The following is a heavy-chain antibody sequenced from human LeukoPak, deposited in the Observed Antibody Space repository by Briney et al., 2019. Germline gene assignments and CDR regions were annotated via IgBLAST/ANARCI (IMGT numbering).Heavy chain of an antibody. Sequence: WGSLRLSCAASGFTFSSYAMSWVRQAPGKGLEWISAISGSGGSTYYADSVKGRFTISRDNSKNTLYLQMNSLRAEDTAVYYCAKDTSLSYPADYFDYWGQGTLVTVSS. J-gene: IGHJ4*02. CDR2: ISGSGGST. V-gene: IGHV3-23*01. CDR1: GFTFSSYA. D-gene: IGHD1-1*01. CDR3: AKDTSLSYPADYFDY.